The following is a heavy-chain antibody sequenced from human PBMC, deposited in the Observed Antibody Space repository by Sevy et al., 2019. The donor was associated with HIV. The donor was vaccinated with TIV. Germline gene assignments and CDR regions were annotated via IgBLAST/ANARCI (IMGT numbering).Heavy chain of an antibody. CDR2: LSFGCGRI. CDR1: GFTFSKYS. Sequence: GGSLRLSCVASGFTFSKYSMSWVRQTPGKGLEWVSTLSFGCGRINYADSVKGRFNMSRDDSRNTFYLQMDSLRAEDTAIYYCAREGCSKPHDYWGQGTLVTVSS. CDR3: AREGCSKPHDY. J-gene: IGHJ4*02. V-gene: IGHV3-23*01. D-gene: IGHD2-2*01.